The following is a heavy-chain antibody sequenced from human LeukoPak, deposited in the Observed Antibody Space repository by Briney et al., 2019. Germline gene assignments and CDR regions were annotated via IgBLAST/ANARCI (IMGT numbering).Heavy chain of an antibody. V-gene: IGHV3-21*01. Sequence: GGSLRLSCAASGFTFSSYNINWVRQAPGKGLEWVSFISSSRSHIYYTDSVKGRFTISRDNAKNSLYLQMNSLRAEDTAVYYCARDYYDTSGYWNDIWGQGTMVTVSS. D-gene: IGHD3-22*01. CDR2: ISSSRSHI. J-gene: IGHJ3*02. CDR1: GFTFSSYN. CDR3: ARDYYDTSGYWNDI.